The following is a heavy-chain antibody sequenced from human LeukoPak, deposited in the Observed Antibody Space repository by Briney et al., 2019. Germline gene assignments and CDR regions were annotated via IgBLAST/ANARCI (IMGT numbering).Heavy chain of an antibody. V-gene: IGHV3-7*03. CDR2: IKQDGSEK. D-gene: IGHD5-12*01. Sequence: GGSLRLSCAASGFTFSSYWMSWVRQAPGKGLEWVANIKQDGSEKYYVDSVKGRFTISRDNAKNSLYLQMNGLRAEDTAVYYCARDLRTGYDYFWWFDPWGQGTLVTVSS. CDR3: ARDLRTGYDYFWWFDP. CDR1: GFTFSSYW. J-gene: IGHJ5*02.